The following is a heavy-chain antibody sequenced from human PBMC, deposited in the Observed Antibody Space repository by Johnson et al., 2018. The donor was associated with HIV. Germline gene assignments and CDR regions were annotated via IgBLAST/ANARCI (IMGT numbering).Heavy chain of an antibody. CDR2: ISSSGTTI. CDR3: AKGGRFDAFDI. Sequence: QVLLVESGGGLVKPGGSLRLSCAASGFTFSDYYMTWIRQAPGKGLEWVSYISSSGTTIYYTDSVKGRFTVSRDNAKNSLYLQMNSLRAEDTAVYYCAKGGRFDAFDIWGQGTMVTVSS. CDR1: GFTFSDYY. D-gene: IGHD3-16*01. V-gene: IGHV3-11*04. J-gene: IGHJ3*02.